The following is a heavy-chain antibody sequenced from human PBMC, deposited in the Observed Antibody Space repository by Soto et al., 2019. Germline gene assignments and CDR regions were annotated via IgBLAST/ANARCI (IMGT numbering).Heavy chain of an antibody. J-gene: IGHJ3*02. CDR2: IRNDGSDK. CDR1: GFIFSPYG. CDR3: ARAPRMAPFDI. Sequence: AASGFIFSPYGIHWVRQAPGKGLEWVALIRNDGSDKYYAESVTGRFTISRDNSKNTVYLQMNSLRAEDTALYFCARAPRMAPFDIWGQGTMVTVSS. V-gene: IGHV3-33*01.